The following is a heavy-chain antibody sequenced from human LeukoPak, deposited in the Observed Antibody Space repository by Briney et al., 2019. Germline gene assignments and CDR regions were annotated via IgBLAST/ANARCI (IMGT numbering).Heavy chain of an antibody. D-gene: IGHD4-17*01. CDR3: AKEIYGDSTGGRFQH. Sequence: GGSLRLSCAASGFTFSSCEMNWVRQAPGKGLEWVSYISSSGNTIYHADSVKGRFTISRDNAKNSLYLQMNSLRAEDTAVYYCAKEIYGDSTGGRFQHWGQGTLVTVSS. J-gene: IGHJ1*01. CDR1: GFTFSSCE. V-gene: IGHV3-48*03. CDR2: ISSSGNTI.